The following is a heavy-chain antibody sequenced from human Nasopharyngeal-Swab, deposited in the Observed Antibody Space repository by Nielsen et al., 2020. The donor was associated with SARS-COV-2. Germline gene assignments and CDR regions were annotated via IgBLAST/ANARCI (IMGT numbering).Heavy chain of an antibody. CDR2: IYHSGST. V-gene: IGHV4-30-2*01. J-gene: IGHJ6*03. D-gene: IGHD2/OR15-2a*01. Sequence: SETLSLACAVSGGSISSGGYSWSWIRQPPGKGLEWIGYIYHSGSTYYNPSLKSRVTISVDRSKNQFSLKLSSVTAADTAVYYCARALWKKSYYYYMDVWGKGTTVTVSS. CDR1: GGSISSGGYS. CDR3: ARALWKKSYYYYMDV.